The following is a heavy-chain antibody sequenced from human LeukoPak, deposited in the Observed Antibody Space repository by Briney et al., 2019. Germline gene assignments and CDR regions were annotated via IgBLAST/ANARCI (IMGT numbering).Heavy chain of an antibody. D-gene: IGHD1-1*01. J-gene: IGHJ4*02. Sequence: GGSLKLSWAASGFRFSGSVMHWVRQASGKGLEWIGRIRDEGNSYATAYSGSVRGRFTISRDDSKNTAYPQMNSLKTEDTAVYYCTSVRWEVNWNYFDYWGQGTLVIVSS. CDR1: GFRFSGSV. CDR2: IRDEGNSYAT. V-gene: IGHV3-73*01. CDR3: TSVRWEVNWNYFDY.